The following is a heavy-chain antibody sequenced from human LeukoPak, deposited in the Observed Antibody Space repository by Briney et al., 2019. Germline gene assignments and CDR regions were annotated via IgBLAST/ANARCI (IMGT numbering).Heavy chain of an antibody. J-gene: IGHJ4*02. Sequence: GESLKISCKGSGYSFTSYWIGWVRQMPGKGLEWMGIIYPGDSDTRYSPSCQGQVTISADKSISTAYLQWSSLKASDSAMYYRARQTRGGIAAAGSDYWGQGTLVTVSS. D-gene: IGHD6-13*01. V-gene: IGHV5-51*01. CDR3: ARQTRGGIAAAGSDY. CDR1: GYSFTSYW. CDR2: IYPGDSDT.